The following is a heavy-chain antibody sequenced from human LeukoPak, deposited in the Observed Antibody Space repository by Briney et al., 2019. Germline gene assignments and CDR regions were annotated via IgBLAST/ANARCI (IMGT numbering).Heavy chain of an antibody. Sequence: GGSLRLSCAASGFTFSSYAMSWVRQAPGKGLEWVSAISGSGGSTYYADSVKGRFTISRDNSKNTLYPQMNSLRAEDTAVYYCARAMVRSIDYWGQGTLVTVSS. CDR3: ARAMVRSIDY. D-gene: IGHD3-10*01. CDR1: GFTFSSYA. V-gene: IGHV3-23*01. J-gene: IGHJ4*02. CDR2: ISGSGGST.